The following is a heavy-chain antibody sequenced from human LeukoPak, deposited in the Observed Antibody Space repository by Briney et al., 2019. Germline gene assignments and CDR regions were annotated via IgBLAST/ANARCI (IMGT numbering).Heavy chain of an antibody. CDR1: GFTFSSYG. D-gene: IGHD3-10*01. V-gene: IGHV3-30*18. Sequence: GGSLRLSCAASGFTFSSYGMHWVRQAPGKGLEWVAVISYDGSNKYYADSVKGRFTISRDNSKNTLYLQMNSLRAEDTAVYYCAKDYYGSGSYYNAGYYYYYYGMDVWGQGTTVTVSS. CDR3: AKDYYGSGSYYNAGYYYYYYGMDV. CDR2: ISYDGSNK. J-gene: IGHJ6*02.